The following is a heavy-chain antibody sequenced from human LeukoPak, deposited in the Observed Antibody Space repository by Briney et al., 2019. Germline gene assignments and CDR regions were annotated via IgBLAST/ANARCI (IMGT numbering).Heavy chain of an antibody. J-gene: IGHJ4*02. Sequence: PGGSLRLSCAASGFAFDDYGMSWVRQAPGKGLEWVSGINWNGGSTGYADSVKGRFTISRDNAKNSLYLQMNSLRAEDTALYYCARDGYYYGSGSSIVDYWGQGTLVTVSS. CDR3: ARDGYYYGSGSSIVDY. V-gene: IGHV3-20*04. D-gene: IGHD3-10*01. CDR2: INWNGGST. CDR1: GFAFDDYG.